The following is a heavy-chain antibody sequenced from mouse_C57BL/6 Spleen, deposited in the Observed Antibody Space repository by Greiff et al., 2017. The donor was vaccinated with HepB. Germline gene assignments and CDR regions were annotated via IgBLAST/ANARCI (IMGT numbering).Heavy chain of an antibody. Sequence: QVQLKESGPELVKPGASVKISCKASGYAFSSSWMNWVKQRPGKGLEWIGRIYPGDGDTNYNGKFKGKATLTADKSSSTAYMQLSSLTSEDSAVYFCARSVGDAMDYWGQGTSVTVSS. J-gene: IGHJ4*01. CDR2: IYPGDGDT. CDR3: ARSVGDAMDY. V-gene: IGHV1-82*01. D-gene: IGHD1-1*01. CDR1: GYAFSSSW.